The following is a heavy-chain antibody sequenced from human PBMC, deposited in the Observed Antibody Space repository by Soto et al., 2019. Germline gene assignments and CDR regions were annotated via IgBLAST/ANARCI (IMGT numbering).Heavy chain of an antibody. V-gene: IGHV1-69*13. D-gene: IGHD6-13*01. J-gene: IGHJ4*02. CDR3: ARDSAAAGPHRGYFDY. CDR2: IIPIFGTA. Sequence: SVKVSCKASGGTFSSYAISWVRQAPGQGLEWMGGIIPIFGTANYAQKFQGRVTITADESTSTAYMELSSLRSEDTAVYYCARDSAAAGPHRGYFDYWGQGTLVTVSS. CDR1: GGTFSSYA.